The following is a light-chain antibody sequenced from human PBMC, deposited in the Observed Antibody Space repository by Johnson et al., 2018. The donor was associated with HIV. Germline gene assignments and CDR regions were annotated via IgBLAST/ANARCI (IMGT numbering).Light chain of an antibody. CDR1: SSNIGNNY. Sequence: QSVLTQPPSVSAAPGQKVTISCSGSSSNIGNNYVSWYQHLPGTAPKLLIYDNNKRPSGIPDRFSGSTSGTSATLGTTGLQTADEADYYCGTWDSSLSAYVFGTGTKVTVL. J-gene: IGLJ1*01. CDR2: DNN. V-gene: IGLV1-51*01. CDR3: GTWDSSLSAYV.